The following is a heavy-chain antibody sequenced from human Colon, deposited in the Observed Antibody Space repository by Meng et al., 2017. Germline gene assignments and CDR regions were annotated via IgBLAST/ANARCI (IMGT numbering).Heavy chain of an antibody. V-gene: IGHV4-61*01. CDR1: GASVSDTNYA. D-gene: IGHD7-27*01. Sequence: QVQLQEAGPGLVRPSETLSLTCTVSGASVSDTNYAWSWIRQPTGKGLEWIGYGSTNHNPSLKSRVTISVDTSKNQFSLTLNSVTAADTAVYYCARDNWGSLDYWGQGTLVTVSS. CDR2: GST. J-gene: IGHJ4*02. CDR3: ARDNWGSLDY.